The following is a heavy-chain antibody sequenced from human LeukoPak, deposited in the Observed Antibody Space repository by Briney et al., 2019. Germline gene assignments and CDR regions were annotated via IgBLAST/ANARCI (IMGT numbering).Heavy chain of an antibody. CDR1: GDSITSSSYY. CDR3: ARGGNYLRAHWFDP. V-gene: IGHV4-39*01. CDR2: TFYSGST. D-gene: IGHD4-11*01. Sequence: PSETLSLTCTVSGDSITSSSYYWEWIRQPPGKGLEWIGSTFYSGSTYYNPSLKSRVTISVDTSKNQFSLKLSSVTAADTAVYYCARGGNYLRAHWFDPWGQGTLVTVSS. J-gene: IGHJ5*02.